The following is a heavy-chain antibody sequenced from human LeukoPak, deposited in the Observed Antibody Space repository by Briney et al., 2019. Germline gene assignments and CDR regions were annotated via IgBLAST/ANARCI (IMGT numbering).Heavy chain of an antibody. CDR1: GFTFSSYA. V-gene: IGHV3-23*01. D-gene: IGHD6-19*01. CDR2: IGGGGVST. Sequence: GGSLRLSCAASGFTFSSYAMSCVRQAPGKGLEWVSLIGGGGVSTYYADSVKGRFTISRDNSKNTLYLQMNSLRVEDTAVYYCAKDLDSSGRYEVDWFDPWGQGTPITVSS. CDR3: AKDLDSSGRYEVDWFDP. J-gene: IGHJ5*02.